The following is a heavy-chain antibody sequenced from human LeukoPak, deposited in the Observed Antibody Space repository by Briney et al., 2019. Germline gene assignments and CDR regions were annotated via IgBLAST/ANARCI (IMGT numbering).Heavy chain of an antibody. CDR3: ARVTGYIVEDYFDY. CDR2: IYYSGST. CDR1: GGSISSYY. D-gene: IGHD3-22*01. Sequence: SETLSLTCSVSGGSISSYYWSWIRQPPGKGLEWIGYIYYSGSTNYNPSLKSRVTISVDTSKSQFSLRLSSVAAADTAVYYCARVTGYIVEDYFDYWGQGTLVTVSS. J-gene: IGHJ4*02. V-gene: IGHV4-59*01.